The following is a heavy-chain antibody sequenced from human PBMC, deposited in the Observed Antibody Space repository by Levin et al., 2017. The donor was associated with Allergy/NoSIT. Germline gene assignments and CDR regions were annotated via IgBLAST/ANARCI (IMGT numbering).Heavy chain of an antibody. V-gene: IGHV3-23*01. Sequence: GESLKISCAASGFTFSSYAMSWVRQAPGKGLEWVSAISGSGGSTYYADSVKGRFTISRDNSKNTLYLQMNSLRAEDTAVYYCAKDLYYDSSGYYFLGPSEVFDYWGQGTLVTVSS. CDR3: AKDLYYDSSGYYFLGPSEVFDY. J-gene: IGHJ4*02. CDR1: GFTFSSYA. CDR2: ISGSGGST. D-gene: IGHD3-22*01.